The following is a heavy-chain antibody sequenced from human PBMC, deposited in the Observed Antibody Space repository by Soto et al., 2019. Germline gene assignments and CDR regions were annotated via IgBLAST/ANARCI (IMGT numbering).Heavy chain of an antibody. Sequence: QVRLVQSGAEVKKPGASVKVSCKASGYTFTSYGISWVRPAPGQGLEWMGWISAYSGNTNYAQKLQGRVTMTTDTSMSTAYMDLRSMRYDDTAVYYCARKHDYGDFDYWGQGTLVTVSS. V-gene: IGHV1-18*01. J-gene: IGHJ4*02. CDR2: ISAYSGNT. CDR3: ARKHDYGDFDY. D-gene: IGHD4-17*01. CDR1: GYTFTSYG.